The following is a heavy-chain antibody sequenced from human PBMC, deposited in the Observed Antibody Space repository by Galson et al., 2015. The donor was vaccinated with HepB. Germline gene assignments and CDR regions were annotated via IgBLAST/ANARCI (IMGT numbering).Heavy chain of an antibody. CDR2: IWYDGSNK. CDR1: GFTFSSYG. D-gene: IGHD4-23*01. CDR3: AKETTVVTPGY. V-gene: IGHV3-33*06. Sequence: SLRLSCAASGFTFSSYGMHWVRQAPGKGLEWVAVIWYDGSNKYYADSVKGRFTISRDNSKNTLYLQMNSLRAEDTAVYYCAKETTVVTPGYWGQGTLVTVSS. J-gene: IGHJ4*02.